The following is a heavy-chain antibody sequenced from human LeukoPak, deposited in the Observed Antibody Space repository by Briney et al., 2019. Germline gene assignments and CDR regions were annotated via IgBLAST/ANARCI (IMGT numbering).Heavy chain of an antibody. Sequence: SETLSLTCAVYGGSFSGYYWSWIRQPPGKGPEWIGEINHSGSTNYNPSLKSRVTISVDTSKNQFSLKLSSVTAADTAVYYCARGRGIYSYGLKDAFDIWGQGTMVTVSS. CDR1: GGSFSGYY. V-gene: IGHV4-34*01. CDR3: ARGRGIYSYGLKDAFDI. J-gene: IGHJ3*02. CDR2: INHSGST. D-gene: IGHD5-18*01.